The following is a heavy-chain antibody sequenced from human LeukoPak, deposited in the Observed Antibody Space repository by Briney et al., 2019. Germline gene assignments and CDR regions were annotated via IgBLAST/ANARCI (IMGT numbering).Heavy chain of an antibody. CDR2: IYNCGST. V-gene: IGHV4-31*03. D-gene: IGHD3-3*01. CDR1: GGSISSGAYY. CDR3: ARDRRVTIFGVVTHRWFDP. Sequence: PQTLSLTCTVSGGSISSGAYYWSWIRQLPGKGLEWIGYIYNCGSTDYNPSLKSRLTISVDTSKNQFSLKLSSVTAADTAVYYCARDRRVTIFGVVTHRWFDPWGQGTLVTVSS. J-gene: IGHJ5*02.